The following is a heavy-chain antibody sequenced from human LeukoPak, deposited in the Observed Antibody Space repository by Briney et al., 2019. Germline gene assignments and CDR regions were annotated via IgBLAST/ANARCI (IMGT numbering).Heavy chain of an antibody. D-gene: IGHD5-24*01. J-gene: IGHJ6*02. CDR3: TRGPTGRWLYYGMDV. CDR2: IRSKGYGGTT. Sequence: GRSLSLSCITSGFTFGDHAMSWVRQAPGKGLDWVGFIRSKGYGGTTEYAASVKGRFTISRDDSKSIAYLQMNSLKSEDTAVYYCTRGPTGRWLYYGMDVWGQGTAVIVSS. CDR1: GFTFGDHA. V-gene: IGHV3-49*04.